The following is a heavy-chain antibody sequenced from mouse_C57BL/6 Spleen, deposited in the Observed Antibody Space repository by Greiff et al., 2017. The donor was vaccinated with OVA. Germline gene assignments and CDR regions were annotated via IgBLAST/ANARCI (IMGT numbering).Heavy chain of an antibody. Sequence: EVQLVESGGGLVKPGGSLKLSCAASGFTFSSYAMSWVRQTPEKRLEWVATISDGGSYTYYPDNVKGRFTISRDNAKNNLYLQMSHLKSEDTAMYYCARDLVTTEDQFAYWGQGTLVTVSA. CDR1: GFTFSSYA. V-gene: IGHV5-4*01. J-gene: IGHJ3*01. CDR3: ARDLVTTEDQFAY. CDR2: ISDGGSYT. D-gene: IGHD1-1*01.